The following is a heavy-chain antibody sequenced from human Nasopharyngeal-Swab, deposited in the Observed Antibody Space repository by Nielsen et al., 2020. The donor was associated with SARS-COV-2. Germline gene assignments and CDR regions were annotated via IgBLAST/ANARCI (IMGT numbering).Heavy chain of an antibody. CDR1: GFTFSSYS. V-gene: IGHV3-48*04. J-gene: IGHJ4*02. Sequence: LSLTCAASGFTFSSYSMNWVRQAPGKGLEWVSYISSSSSTIYYADSVKGRFTISRDNAKNSLYLQMNSLRAEDTAVYYCARDLAVAGTSFDYWGQGTLVTVSS. CDR2: ISSSSSTI. CDR3: ARDLAVAGTSFDY. D-gene: IGHD6-19*01.